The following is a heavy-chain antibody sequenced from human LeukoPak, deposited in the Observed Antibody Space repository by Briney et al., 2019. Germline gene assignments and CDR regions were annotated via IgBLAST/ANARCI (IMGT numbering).Heavy chain of an antibody. D-gene: IGHD3-22*01. CDR2: IIPILGIA. CDR1: GGTFSSYA. CDR3: ARDCYDSSGYPCPPFDY. Sequence: SVKVSCKASGGTFSSYAISWVRQAPGQGLEWMGRIIPILGIANYAQKFQGRVTITADKSTSTAYMELSSLRSEDTAVYYCARDCYDSSGYPCPPFDYWGQGTLVTVSS. V-gene: IGHV1-69*04. J-gene: IGHJ4*02.